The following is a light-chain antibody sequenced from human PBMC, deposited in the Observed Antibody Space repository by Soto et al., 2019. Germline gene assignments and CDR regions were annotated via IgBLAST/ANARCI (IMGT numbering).Light chain of an antibody. CDR2: WAS. J-gene: IGKJ3*01. CDR3: QQYCSIPLT. CDR1: QSVLKSSNNKNC. Sequence: DIVMTQSPDSLAVSLGERATINCKSSQSVLKSSNNKNCLAWYQQKPGQPPKLLIYWASTRESGVPDRFSSSGSGTDFTLTISSLQAEDVAVYYCQQYCSIPLTFGPGTKVDIK. V-gene: IGKV4-1*01.